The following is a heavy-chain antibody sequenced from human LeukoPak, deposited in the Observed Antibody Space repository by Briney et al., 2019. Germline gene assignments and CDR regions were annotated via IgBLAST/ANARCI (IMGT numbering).Heavy chain of an antibody. CDR3: ARDPTYYYDSSGLDY. Sequence: GGSLRLSCAASGFTFSTYSMNWVRQAPGKGLEWVSYISSSGTIYYADSVKGRFTISRDNAKNTLYLQMNSLRAEDTAVYYCARDPTYYYDSSGLDYWGQGTLVTVSS. V-gene: IGHV3-48*04. D-gene: IGHD3-22*01. J-gene: IGHJ4*02. CDR1: GFTFSTYS. CDR2: ISSSGTI.